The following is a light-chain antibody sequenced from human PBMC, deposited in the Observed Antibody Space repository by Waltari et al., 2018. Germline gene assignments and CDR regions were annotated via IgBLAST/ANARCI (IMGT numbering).Light chain of an antibody. V-gene: IGLV1-44*01. CDR2: RNN. CDR1: SSNIGSNT. Sequence: QSVLTQPPSASGTPGQRVPIPCSGSSSNIGSNTSNWYQQLPGTAPKLLIYRNNQRPSGVPDRVAGSKSGTSASLAISGLQSEDEADYYCAAWDDSLNGFWVFGGGTKLTVL. J-gene: IGLJ3*02. CDR3: AAWDDSLNGFWV.